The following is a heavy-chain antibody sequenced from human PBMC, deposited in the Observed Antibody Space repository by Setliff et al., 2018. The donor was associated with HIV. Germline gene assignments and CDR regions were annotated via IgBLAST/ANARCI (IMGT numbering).Heavy chain of an antibody. CDR1: GDSSSNDY. V-gene: IGHV4-59*12. J-gene: IGHJ5*02. CDR3: ARGGRSTVATWAWFDP. CDR2: IYYSGRA. Sequence: SETLSLTCTVSGDSSSNDYWTWVRQPPGKGLEWIGYIYYSGRAIYNPSLESRVAIWMDTSKNQFSLRLTSVTAADTAVYYCARGGRSTVATWAWFDPWGQGTLVTVSS. D-gene: IGHD4-4*01.